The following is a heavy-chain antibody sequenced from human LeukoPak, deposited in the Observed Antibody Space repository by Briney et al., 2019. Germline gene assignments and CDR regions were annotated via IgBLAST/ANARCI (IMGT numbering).Heavy chain of an antibody. D-gene: IGHD5-18*01. J-gene: IGHJ4*02. CDR2: IKNKTDGGTT. Sequence: PGGALRLSCAASGVTFSNAWMCWVREAPGEGLEWVGRIKNKTDGGTTDYAPPVKGRFTISRDDSKNTLYLQINSLKTEDTAVYYCTTRTGWGYRFSKYWGQGTLVTVSS. CDR1: GVTFSNAW. V-gene: IGHV3-15*01. CDR3: TTRTGWGYRFSKY.